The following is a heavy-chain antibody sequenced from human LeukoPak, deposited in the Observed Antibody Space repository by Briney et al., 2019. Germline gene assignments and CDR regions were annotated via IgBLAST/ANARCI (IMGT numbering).Heavy chain of an antibody. D-gene: IGHD3-10*01. CDR3: ARGITMVRGASTDYFDY. CDR1: GGSISSYY. CDR2: IYTSGST. Sequence: PSETLSLTCTVSGGSISSYYWSWIRQPAGKGLEWIGRIYTSGSTNYNPSLKSRVTMSVDTSKNQFSLKLSSVTAADTAVYYCARGITMVRGASTDYFDYWGQGTLVTVS. J-gene: IGHJ4*02. V-gene: IGHV4-4*07.